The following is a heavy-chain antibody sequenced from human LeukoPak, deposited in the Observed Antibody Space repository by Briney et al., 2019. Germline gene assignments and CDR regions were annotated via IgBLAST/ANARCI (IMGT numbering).Heavy chain of an antibody. CDR3: ARARSAAGNFDY. J-gene: IGHJ4*02. Sequence: PSETLSLTCTVSGGSISGGGYYWSWIRQHPGRGLEWIGYIYYSGSTYYNPSLKGRVTISADTPKTQFSLTLSSVTAADTAVYYCARARSAAGNFDYWGQGTLVTVSS. CDR1: GGSISGGGYY. D-gene: IGHD6-13*01. CDR2: IYYSGST. V-gene: IGHV4-31*03.